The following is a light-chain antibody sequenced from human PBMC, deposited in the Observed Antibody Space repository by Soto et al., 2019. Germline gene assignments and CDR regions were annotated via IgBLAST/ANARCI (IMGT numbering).Light chain of an antibody. CDR2: DTS. Sequence: EIVLTQSPGIRSLSPGERATLSCRASQSVSNDFLAWYQQKPGQAPRLLIYDTSTRATGVPARFSGSRSGPEFTLTINSLQYEDFAIYYCQPYNNWPLTFGGGTKVDIK. J-gene: IGKJ4*01. V-gene: IGKV3-15*01. CDR1: QSVSNDF. CDR3: QPYNNWPLT.